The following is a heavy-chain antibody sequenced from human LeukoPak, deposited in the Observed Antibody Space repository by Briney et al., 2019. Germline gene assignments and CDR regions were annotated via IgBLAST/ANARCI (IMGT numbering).Heavy chain of an antibody. CDR2: TYYRSKWYN. J-gene: IGHJ6*03. CDR1: GDSVSSNSAA. CDR3: ARRTITILPAHSDYMDV. Sequence: SQTLSLTCAISGDSVSSNSAAWNWIRQSPSRGLEWLGRTYYRSKWYNDYAVSVKSRITINPDTSKNQFSLQLNSVTPEDTAVYYCARRTITILPAHSDYMDVWGKGTTVTVSS. D-gene: IGHD3-3*01. V-gene: IGHV6-1*01.